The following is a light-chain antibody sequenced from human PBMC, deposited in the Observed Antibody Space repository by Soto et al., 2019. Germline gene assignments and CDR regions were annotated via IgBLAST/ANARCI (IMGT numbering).Light chain of an antibody. J-gene: IGKJ1*01. V-gene: IGKV2-28*01. CDR2: LDS. CDR3: MQALQTPPT. CDR1: QSLLHSNGYNY. Sequence: IVMTQSPLSLPVTPGEPASISCRSSQSLLHSNGYNYLDWYLQKPGQSPQLLIYLDSNRASGVPDRFSGSGSGTDFTLKISRVEAEDVGVYYCMQALQTPPTFGQGTKVEIK.